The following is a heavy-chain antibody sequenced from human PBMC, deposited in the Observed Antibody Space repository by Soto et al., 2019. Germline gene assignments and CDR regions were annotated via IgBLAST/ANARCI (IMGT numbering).Heavy chain of an antibody. CDR2: IYYSGNT. Sequence: QVQLQESGPGLVKPSETLSLTCTVSGGSISSYYWSWIRQPPGKGLEWIGYIYYSGNTNYNPSLKXGXAXSXXTSKSQFSLKLSSVTAADTAVYYCARRGLGSSAWSNWYFDLWGRGTLVTVSS. J-gene: IGHJ2*01. CDR1: GGSISSYY. CDR3: ARRGLGSSAWSNWYFDL. V-gene: IGHV4-59*08. D-gene: IGHD6-13*01.